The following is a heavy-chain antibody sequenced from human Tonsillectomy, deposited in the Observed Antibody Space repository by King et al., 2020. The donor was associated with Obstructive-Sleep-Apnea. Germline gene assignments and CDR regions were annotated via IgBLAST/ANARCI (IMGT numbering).Heavy chain of an antibody. V-gene: IGHV4-39*07. CDR1: GGSISSSSYY. CDR2: IYYSGST. Sequence: QLQESGPGLVKPSETLSLTCTVSGGSISSSSYYWGWIRQPPGKGLEWIRSIYYSGSTYYNPSLKSRVTISVDTSKNQFSLKLSSVTAADTAVYYCARVGAIYVVVPAAIGWFDPWGQGTLVTVSS. D-gene: IGHD2-2*01. J-gene: IGHJ5*02. CDR3: ARVGAIYVVVPAAIGWFDP.